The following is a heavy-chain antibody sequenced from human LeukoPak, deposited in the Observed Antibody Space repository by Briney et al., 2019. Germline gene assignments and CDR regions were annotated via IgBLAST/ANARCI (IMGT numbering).Heavy chain of an antibody. CDR1: GYTFTAYH. D-gene: IGHD2-15*01. CDR2: INPNSGGT. CDR3: ARIAIPGRHYFDP. J-gene: IGHJ5*01. V-gene: IGHV1-2*02. Sequence: ASVKVSCKASGYTFTAYHMHWVRQAPGQGLEWMGWINPNSGGTNYAQKFQGRVTMTRDTSISTAYMELSRLSSDDTAVYYCARIAIPGRHYFDPWGQGTLVTVSS.